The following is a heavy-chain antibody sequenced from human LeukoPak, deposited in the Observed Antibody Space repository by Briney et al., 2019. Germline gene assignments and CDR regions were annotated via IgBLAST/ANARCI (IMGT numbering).Heavy chain of an antibody. Sequence: SVKVSCKASGGTFGSYTISWVRQAPGQGLEWMGRIIPILGIANYAQKFQGRVTITADKSTSTAYMELSSLRSEDTAVYYCARPVGYCSSTNCYYYYYYMDVWGKGTTVTVSS. CDR3: ARPVGYCSSTNCYYYYYYMDV. CDR2: IIPILGIA. CDR1: GGTFGSYT. V-gene: IGHV1-69*02. D-gene: IGHD2-2*01. J-gene: IGHJ6*03.